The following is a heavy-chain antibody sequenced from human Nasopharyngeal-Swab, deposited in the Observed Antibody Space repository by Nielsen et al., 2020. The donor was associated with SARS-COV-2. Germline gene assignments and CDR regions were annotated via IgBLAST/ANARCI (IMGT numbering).Heavy chain of an antibody. CDR2: IDPSDSYT. J-gene: IGHJ4*02. D-gene: IGHD3-22*01. CDR3: ARHENYDSFFDY. Sequence: GESLKISCKGSGYSFISYWISWVHQMPGKGLEWMGRIDPSDSYTNYSPSFQGHVTISADKSINTAYLQWSSLKASDTAMYYCARHENYDSFFDYWGQGTLVTVSS. V-gene: IGHV5-10-1*01. CDR1: GYSFISYW.